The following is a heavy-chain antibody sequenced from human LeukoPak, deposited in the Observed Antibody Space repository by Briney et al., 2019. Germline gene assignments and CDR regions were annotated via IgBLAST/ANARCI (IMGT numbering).Heavy chain of an antibody. Sequence: SETLSLTCTVSGDSVSDYYWSWIRQPPGRGLEWIAYISDSGTISYNPSLKSRLTISVATSKNQSSLKLSSVTAADTAVYYCAREGGYGNAFDIWGQGTMVTVSS. CDR1: GDSVSDYY. V-gene: IGHV4-59*02. D-gene: IGHD6-13*01. CDR2: ISDSGTI. CDR3: AREGGYGNAFDI. J-gene: IGHJ3*02.